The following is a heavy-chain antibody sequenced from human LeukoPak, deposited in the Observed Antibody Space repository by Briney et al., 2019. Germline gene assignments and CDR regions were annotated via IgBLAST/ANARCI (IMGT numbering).Heavy chain of an antibody. CDR1: GGSISSSSYY. CDR2: IYYSGST. J-gene: IGHJ4*02. Sequence: SETLSLTCAVSGGSISSSSYYWGWIRQPPGKGLEWIGSIYYSGSTYYNPSLKSRVTISVDTSKNQFSLKLSSVTAADTAVYYCARLTSDSSGCSNWGREPWSPSPQ. D-gene: IGHD6-19*01. V-gene: IGHV4-39*01. CDR3: ARLTSDSSGCSN.